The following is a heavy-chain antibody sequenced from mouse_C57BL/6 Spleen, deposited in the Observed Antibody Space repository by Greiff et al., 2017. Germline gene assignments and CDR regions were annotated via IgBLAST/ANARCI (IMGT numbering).Heavy chain of an antibody. D-gene: IGHD1-1*01. V-gene: IGHV5-12*01. Sequence: EVKLMESGGGLVQPGGSLKLSCAASGFTFSDYYMYWVRQTPEKRLEWVAYISNGGGSTYYPDTVKGRFTISRDNAKNTLYLQMSRLKSEDTAMYYCARKHYGSSFAYWGQGTLVTVSA. J-gene: IGHJ3*01. CDR2: ISNGGGST. CDR1: GFTFSDYY. CDR3: ARKHYGSSFAY.